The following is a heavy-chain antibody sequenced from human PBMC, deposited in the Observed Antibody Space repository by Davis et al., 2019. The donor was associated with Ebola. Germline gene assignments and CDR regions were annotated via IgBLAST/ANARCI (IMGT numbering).Heavy chain of an antibody. Sequence: PGGSLRLSCAASGFSFSRYAMGWVRQAPGKGLEWVSGISSSGGTTYYADSVKGRFTISRDNSQNTLDLQMNSLRAEDTAVYYCAKDCITSCYTNRWGQGTLVTVSS. CDR2: ISSSGGTT. D-gene: IGHD2-2*02. J-gene: IGHJ4*02. V-gene: IGHV3-23*01. CDR1: GFSFSRYA. CDR3: AKDCITSCYTNR.